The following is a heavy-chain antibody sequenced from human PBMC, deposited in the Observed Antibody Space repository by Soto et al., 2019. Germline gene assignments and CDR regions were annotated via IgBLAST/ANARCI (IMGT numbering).Heavy chain of an antibody. D-gene: IGHD2-2*01. V-gene: IGHV1-2*04. J-gene: IGHJ6*03. Sequence: ASVKVSCKASGYTFTGYYMHWVRQAPGQGLEWMGWINPNSGGTNYAQKFQGWVTMTRDTSISTAYMELSRLRSDDTAVYYCAREAVPVAIGGYYYYMDVWGKGTTVTVSS. CDR2: INPNSGGT. CDR1: GYTFTGYY. CDR3: AREAVPVAIGGYYYYMDV.